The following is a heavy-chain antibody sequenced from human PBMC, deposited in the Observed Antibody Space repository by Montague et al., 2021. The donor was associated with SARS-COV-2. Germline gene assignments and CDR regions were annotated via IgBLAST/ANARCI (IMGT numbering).Heavy chain of an antibody. Sequence: SLRLSCAASGFAVTSNYMSWVRQAPGKGLEWVSLIYSSGRTSYADSVKGRFTMSRDNSKNMLYLQMNSLKAEDTAVYYCARDFGESRDHWGQGTLVTVSS. CDR3: ARDFGESRDH. CDR2: IYSSGRT. CDR1: GFAVTSNY. V-gene: IGHV3-53*01. D-gene: IGHD3-10*01. J-gene: IGHJ4*02.